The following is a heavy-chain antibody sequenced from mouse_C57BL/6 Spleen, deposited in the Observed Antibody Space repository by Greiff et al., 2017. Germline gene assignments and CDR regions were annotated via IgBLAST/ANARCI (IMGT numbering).Heavy chain of an antibody. CDR2: ISYDGSN. CDR3: ARRYYGSRNWYFEV. Sequence: EVKLQESGPGLVKPSQSLSLTCSVTGYSITSGYYWNWIRQFPGNKLEWMGYISYDGSNNYNPSLKNRISITRDTSKNQFFLKLNSVTTEDTATYYCARRYYGSRNWYFEVWGTGTTGTVSS. CDR1: GYSITSGYY. V-gene: IGHV3-6*01. D-gene: IGHD1-1*01. J-gene: IGHJ1*03.